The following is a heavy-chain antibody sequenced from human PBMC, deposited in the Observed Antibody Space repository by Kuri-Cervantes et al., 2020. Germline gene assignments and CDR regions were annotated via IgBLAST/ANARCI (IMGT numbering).Heavy chain of an antibody. CDR3: ARDRLAMVV. J-gene: IGHJ4*02. CDR1: GGSISSYY. D-gene: IGHD5-18*01. Sequence: SETLSLTCTVSGGSISSYYWSWIRQPPGKGLEWIGYTYYSGSTNYNPSLKSRVTMSVDSSKNQFSLKLTSVTAADTAVYYCARDRLAMVVWGQGALVTVSS. V-gene: IGHV4-59*13. CDR2: TYYSGST.